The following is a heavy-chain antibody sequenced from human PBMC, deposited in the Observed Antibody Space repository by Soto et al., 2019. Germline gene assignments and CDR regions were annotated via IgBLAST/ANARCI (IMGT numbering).Heavy chain of an antibody. CDR3: AFHYYDSSGYYYPRYYFDY. Sequence: PSETLSLTCTVSGGSIRSGGYNWSWIRQLPGKGLEWIGYIYHSGSTYYNPSLKSRVTISVDTSKNQFSLKLSSVTAADTAVYYCAFHYYDSSGYYYPRYYFDYWGQGTLVTVSS. D-gene: IGHD3-22*01. V-gene: IGHV4-30-4*08. CDR2: IYHSGST. CDR1: GGSIRSGGYN. J-gene: IGHJ4*02.